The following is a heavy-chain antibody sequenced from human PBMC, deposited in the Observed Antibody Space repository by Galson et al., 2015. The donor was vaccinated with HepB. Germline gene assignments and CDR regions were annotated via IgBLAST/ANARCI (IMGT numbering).Heavy chain of an antibody. Sequence: SVKVSCKASGGTFSSYAISWVRQAPGQGLEWMGGIIPIFGTANYAQKFQGRVTITADESTSTAYMELSSLRSEDTAVYYCARGLYSSSLSEGDFFDYWGQGTLVTVSS. CDR3: ARGLYSSSLSEGDFFDY. CDR1: GGTFSSYA. CDR2: IIPIFGTA. J-gene: IGHJ4*02. D-gene: IGHD6-13*01. V-gene: IGHV1-69*13.